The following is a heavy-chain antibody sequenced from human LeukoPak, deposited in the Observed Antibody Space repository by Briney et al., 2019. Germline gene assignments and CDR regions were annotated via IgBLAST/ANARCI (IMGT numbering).Heavy chain of an antibody. CDR3: ARGLAVADAFDI. D-gene: IGHD6-19*01. J-gene: IGHJ3*02. V-gene: IGHV4-59*01. Sequence: PSETLSLICTVSGGSISSYYWSWIRQPPGKGLEWIGYIYYSGSTNYNPSLKSRVTISVDTSKNQFSLKLSSVTAADTAVYYCARGLAVADAFDIWGQGTMVTVSS. CDR1: GGSISSYY. CDR2: IYYSGST.